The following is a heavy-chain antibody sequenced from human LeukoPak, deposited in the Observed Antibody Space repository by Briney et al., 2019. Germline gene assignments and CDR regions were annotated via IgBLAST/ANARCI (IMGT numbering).Heavy chain of an antibody. V-gene: IGHV3-53*01. CDR1: GLTVSINY. Sequence: GGSLTLSCAASGLTVSINYMSWVRQAPGKGLEWVSIIYSGGDTYYADSVKGRFTISRDNSKNTLYLQINSLRAEDTAVYYCARVSGGVSAFDIWGQGTMVTVSS. CDR3: ARVSGGVSAFDI. CDR2: IYSGGDT. D-gene: IGHD3-16*01. J-gene: IGHJ3*02.